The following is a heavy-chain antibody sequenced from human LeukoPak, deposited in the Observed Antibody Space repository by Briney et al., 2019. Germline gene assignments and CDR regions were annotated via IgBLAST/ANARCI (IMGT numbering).Heavy chain of an antibody. V-gene: IGHV4-39*07. D-gene: IGHD3-3*01. CDR1: GGSISSSTYY. CDR2: IYYSGNT. J-gene: IGHJ4*02. CDR3: AKYGFLAVDY. Sequence: SETLSLTCTVSGGSISSSTYYWGWIRQPPGKGLEWIGNIYYSGNTYYNPSLESRVTISADTSKNHFSLKLTSVTAADTAVYYRAKYGFLAVDYWGQGTLVTVSS.